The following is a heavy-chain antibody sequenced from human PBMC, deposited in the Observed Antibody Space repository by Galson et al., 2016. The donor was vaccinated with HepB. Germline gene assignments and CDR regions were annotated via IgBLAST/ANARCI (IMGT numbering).Heavy chain of an antibody. Sequence: SLRLSCAASGFTFSGSAMHWVRQASGKGLEWVGRIRSKANNYATAYAASVKGRLTISRDDSKNTAYLQMNSLKTEDTAVYYCTRQLDPLYTTRDYWGQGTLVTVSS. J-gene: IGHJ4*02. D-gene: IGHD2-2*02. V-gene: IGHV3-73*01. CDR1: GFTFSGSA. CDR3: TRQLDPLYTTRDY. CDR2: IRSKANNYAT.